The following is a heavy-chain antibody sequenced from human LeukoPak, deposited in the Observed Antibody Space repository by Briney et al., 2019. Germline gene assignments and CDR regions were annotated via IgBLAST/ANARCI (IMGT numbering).Heavy chain of an antibody. CDR3: ARDTGYIAVADTHWFDP. CDR1: GHTFTSYG. D-gene: IGHD6-19*01. V-gene: IGHV1-18*01. J-gene: IGHJ5*02. Sequence: ASVKVSCKASGHTFTSYGISWVRQAPGQGLEWMGWISAYNGNTNYAQKLQGRVTMTTDTSTSTAYMELRSLRSDDTAVYYCARDTGYIAVADTHWFDPWGQGTLVTVSS. CDR2: ISAYNGNT.